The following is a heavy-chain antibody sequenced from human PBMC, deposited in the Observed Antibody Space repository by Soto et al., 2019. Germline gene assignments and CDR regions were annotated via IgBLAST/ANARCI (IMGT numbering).Heavy chain of an antibody. Sequence: GGYLRLSWAASGFTFSSYWMIWVRQAPGKGLEWVAIIKKHGSEKYYVDPVKGRLTISRDNSKNSLYLQMNSLRAEDTAVHYCARAIFDGWRGYWWGRPFDDWGQGTLVTVSS. J-gene: IGHJ4*02. CDR2: IKKHGSEK. CDR3: ARAIFDGWRGYWWGRPFDD. V-gene: IGHV3-7*01. D-gene: IGHD3-3*01. CDR1: GFTFSSYW.